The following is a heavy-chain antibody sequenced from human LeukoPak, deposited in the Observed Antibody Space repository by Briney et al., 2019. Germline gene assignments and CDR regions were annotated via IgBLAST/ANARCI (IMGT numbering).Heavy chain of an antibody. CDR2: ISGRGGST. CDR3: AKDLNHSPLWSTPFDY. D-gene: IGHD2-21*01. CDR1: GFTFSSYA. Sequence: GSLRLSCAASGFTFSSYAMSWVRQAPGQGREWGSAISGRGGSTYYADSVKGRFTISRDNSKNTMYLQMHSLTAEDTAVYYCAKDLNHSPLWSTPFDYWGQGTLVTVSS. J-gene: IGHJ4*02. V-gene: IGHV3-23*01.